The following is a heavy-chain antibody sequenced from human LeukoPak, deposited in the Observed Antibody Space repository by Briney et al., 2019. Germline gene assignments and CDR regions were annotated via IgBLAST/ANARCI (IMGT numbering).Heavy chain of an antibody. V-gene: IGHV3-23*01. D-gene: IGHD5-18*01. CDR1: GFTFSRYA. J-gene: IGHJ2*01. CDR2: ISGSGGST. CDR3: ARTRGYSYGFHWYFDL. Sequence: GGSLRLSCAASGFTFSRYAMSWVRQAPGKGLEWVSAISGSGGSTYYADSVKGRFTISRDNSKNTLYLQTNSLRAEDTAVYYCARTRGYSYGFHWYFDLWGRGTLVTVSS.